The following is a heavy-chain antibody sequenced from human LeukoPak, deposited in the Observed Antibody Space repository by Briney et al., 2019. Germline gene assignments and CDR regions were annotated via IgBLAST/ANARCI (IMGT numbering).Heavy chain of an antibody. J-gene: IGHJ5*02. V-gene: IGHV3-48*01. Sequence: PGGSLRLSCAASGFTFSSYSMNWVRQAPGKGLEWVSYISSSSSTIYYADSVKGRFTISRDNSKSTLFLQMSSLRTDDTAVYYCARADYGDYLQRGSWGQGTLVTVSS. D-gene: IGHD4-17*01. CDR1: GFTFSSYS. CDR2: ISSSSSTI. CDR3: ARADYGDYLQRGS.